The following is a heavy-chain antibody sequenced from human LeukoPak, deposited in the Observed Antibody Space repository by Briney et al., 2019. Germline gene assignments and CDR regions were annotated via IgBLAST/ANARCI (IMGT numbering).Heavy chain of an antibody. CDR1: GFTVSSNY. CDR2: IYSGGST. V-gene: IGHV3-53*01. Sequence: PGGSLRLSCAASGFTVSSNYMSWVRQAPGKGLEWVSVIYSGGSTYYADSVKGRFTISRDNSKNTLYLQMNSLRAEDTAVYYCAREAQNSGYVSRDYYFDSWGREPWSPSPQ. CDR3: AREAQNSGYVSRDYYFDS. J-gene: IGHJ4*02. D-gene: IGHD5-12*01.